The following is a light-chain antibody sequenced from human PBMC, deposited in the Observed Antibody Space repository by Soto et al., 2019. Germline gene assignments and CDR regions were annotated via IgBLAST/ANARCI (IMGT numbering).Light chain of an antibody. CDR3: QEYGSSPYT. CDR1: ESVSSSY. J-gene: IGKJ2*01. V-gene: IGKV3-20*01. Sequence: EIVLTQSPGTLSLSPGERATLSCRASESVSSSYLAWYQQKPGQAPRLLIYGASSRATGIPERFSGSGSGTDFTLTISRLEPEDFAVYYCQEYGSSPYTFGQGTNLDIK. CDR2: GAS.